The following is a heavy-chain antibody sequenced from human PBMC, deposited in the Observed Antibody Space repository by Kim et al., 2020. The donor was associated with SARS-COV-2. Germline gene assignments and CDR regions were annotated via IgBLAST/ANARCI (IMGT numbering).Heavy chain of an antibody. CDR1: GFTFSSYA. Sequence: GGSLRLSCAASGFTFSSYAMSWVRQAPGKGLEWVSAISGSGGSTYYADSVKGRFTISRDNSKNTLYLQMNSLRAEDTAVYYCAKTQGSSSGAEYFQHWGQGTLVTVSS. CDR2: ISGSGGST. CDR3: AKTQGSSSGAEYFQH. V-gene: IGHV3-23*01. D-gene: IGHD6-13*01. J-gene: IGHJ1*01.